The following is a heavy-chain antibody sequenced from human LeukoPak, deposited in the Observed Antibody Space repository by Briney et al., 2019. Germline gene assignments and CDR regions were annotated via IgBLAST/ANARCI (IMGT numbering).Heavy chain of an antibody. CDR3: ARGRVASGQRKRNWFDH. V-gene: IGHV4-34*01. D-gene: IGHD1-1*01. CDR2: INHSGST. J-gene: IGHJ5*02. CDR1: GGSFSGYY. Sequence: SETLSLTCAVYGGSFSGYYWSWIRQPPGKGLEWIGEINHSGSTTYNPSLHTPVTISVDTSKNQFSLKLSSVTAADTAVYYCARGRVASGQRKRNWFDHWGQGTLVTVSS.